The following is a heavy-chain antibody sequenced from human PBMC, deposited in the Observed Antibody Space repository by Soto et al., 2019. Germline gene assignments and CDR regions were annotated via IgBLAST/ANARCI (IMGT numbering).Heavy chain of an antibody. V-gene: IGHV1-69*02. D-gene: IGHD1-26*01. CDR1: GGSFSRNT. Sequence: QVQLVQSGAEVKKPGSSVKVSCKASGGSFSRNTFSWVRQAPEQGLEWMGRIIPILAIANYVQKFQGRVTITADISTSTVYMELSSLRSEDTAVYYCASGPGMMGNSSENFDYWGQGILVTVSS. CDR3: ASGPGMMGNSSENFDY. J-gene: IGHJ4*02. CDR2: IIPILAIA.